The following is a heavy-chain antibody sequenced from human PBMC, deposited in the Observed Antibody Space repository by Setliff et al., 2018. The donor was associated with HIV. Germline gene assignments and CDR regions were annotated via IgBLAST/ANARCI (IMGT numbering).Heavy chain of an antibody. CDR1: GGSISSANYY. Sequence: SETLSLTCTVSGGSISSANYYWSWIRQPPGKGLEWIGYIYYSGSTNYNPSLKSRVTISVDTSKNQFSLKLSSVTAADTAVYYCARGMLRSSWYAHHDAFDIWGQGTMVTVSS. V-gene: IGHV4-61*01. CDR2: IYYSGST. J-gene: IGHJ3*02. D-gene: IGHD6-13*01. CDR3: ARGMLRSSWYAHHDAFDI.